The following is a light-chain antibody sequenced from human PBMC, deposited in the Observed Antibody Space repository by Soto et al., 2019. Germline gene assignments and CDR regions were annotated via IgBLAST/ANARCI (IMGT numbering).Light chain of an antibody. J-gene: IGKJ2*01. CDR3: QQYGSYRRT. CDR1: QGISKY. CDR2: ATS. Sequence: DIQMTQSPSSLSASVGDRVTITCRASQGISKYIGWFQQKPGKAPKSLIYATSRLQSGVRTRFSGSGSGTDFTLTISSLQPEDCATSYCQQYGSYRRTFGQGTKLE. V-gene: IGKV1-16*01.